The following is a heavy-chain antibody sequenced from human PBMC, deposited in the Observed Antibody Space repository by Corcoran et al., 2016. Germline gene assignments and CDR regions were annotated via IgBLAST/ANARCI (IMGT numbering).Heavy chain of an antibody. D-gene: IGHD5-18*01. CDR2: MNPNSGNT. V-gene: IGHV1-8*01. CDR3: ARADGYSYGPGGFDY. Sequence: QVQLVQSGAEVKKPGASVKVSCKASGYTFTSYDINWVRQATGPGLEWMGWMNPNSGNTGYAQKFQGRVTMTRKTSLNTAYMELRSLRSEETAVYYWARADGYSYGPGGFDYWGQGTLVTVSS. J-gene: IGHJ4*02. CDR1: GYTFTSYD.